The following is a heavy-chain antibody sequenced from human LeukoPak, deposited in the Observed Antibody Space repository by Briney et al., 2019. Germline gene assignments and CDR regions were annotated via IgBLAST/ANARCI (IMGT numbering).Heavy chain of an antibody. D-gene: IGHD3-22*01. CDR1: GFTFSNYW. Sequence: GGSLRLSCAASGFTFSNYWMSWVRQAPGKGLEWVANIKQDGSEKYYVDSVKGRFTISRDNSKNTLYLQMNSLRAEDTAVYYCARDGADSSGYFSLWADYWGQGTLVTVSS. J-gene: IGHJ4*02. V-gene: IGHV3-7*01. CDR2: IKQDGSEK. CDR3: ARDGADSSGYFSLWADY.